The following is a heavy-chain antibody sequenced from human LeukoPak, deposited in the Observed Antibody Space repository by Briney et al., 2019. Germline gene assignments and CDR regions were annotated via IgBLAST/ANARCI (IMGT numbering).Heavy chain of an antibody. CDR2: IYPGDSDT. V-gene: IGHV5-51*01. J-gene: IGHJ4*02. D-gene: IGHD1-7*01. Sequence: GESLKISCKGSGFSFTSYWIGWVRQMPGKGLEWMGIIYPGDSDTRYSPSFQGQVTISADKSISTAYLQWSSLKASDTAMYYCARHEDETGTTKFIDYWGQGTLVTVSS. CDR3: ARHEDETGTTKFIDY. CDR1: GFSFTSYW.